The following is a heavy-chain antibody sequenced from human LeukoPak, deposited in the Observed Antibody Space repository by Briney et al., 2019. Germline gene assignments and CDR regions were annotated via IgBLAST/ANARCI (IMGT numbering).Heavy chain of an antibody. CDR2: TYYRSKWYN. V-gene: IGHV6-1*01. CDR3: ARDYAAAGPLYGGAAYYFDY. CDR1: GDSVSSNSAA. D-gene: IGHD6-13*01. J-gene: IGHJ4*02. Sequence: SQTLSLTCAISGDSVSSNSAAWNWIRQFPSRGLEWLGRTYYRSKWYNDYAVSVKSRITINPDTSKNQFSLQLNSVTPEDTAVYYCARDYAAAGPLYGGAAYYFDYWGQGTLVTVSS.